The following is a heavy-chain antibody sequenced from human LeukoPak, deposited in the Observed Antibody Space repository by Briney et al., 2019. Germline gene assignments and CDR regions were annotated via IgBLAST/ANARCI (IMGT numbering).Heavy chain of an antibody. Sequence: GASVKISCKPSGYTFGTHWMHWVRQAPGQGLEWMAIINPSGDFRSYAQKFQGRVTVTRDMSTRTVYMELSDLRPEDTALYYCARDYSGQWEQLTGWWIDPWGQGTLVIDSS. V-gene: IGHV1-46*01. D-gene: IGHD1-26*01. CDR3: ARDYSGQWEQLTGWWIDP. CDR1: GYTFGTHW. CDR2: INPSGDFR. J-gene: IGHJ5*02.